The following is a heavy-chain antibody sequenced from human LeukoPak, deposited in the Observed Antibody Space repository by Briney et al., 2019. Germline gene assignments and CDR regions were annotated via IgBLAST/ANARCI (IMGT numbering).Heavy chain of an antibody. D-gene: IGHD6-13*01. J-gene: IGHJ6*03. CDR3: ARDSVAAAGRYYMDV. Sequence: SETLSLTCTVSGGSISSYYWSWIRQPAGKGLEWIGRIYTSGSTNYNPSLKSRVTMSVDTSKNQFSLKLSSVTAADTAVYYCARDSVAAAGRYYMDVWGKGTTVTVSS. V-gene: IGHV4-4*07. CDR1: GGSISSYY. CDR2: IYTSGST.